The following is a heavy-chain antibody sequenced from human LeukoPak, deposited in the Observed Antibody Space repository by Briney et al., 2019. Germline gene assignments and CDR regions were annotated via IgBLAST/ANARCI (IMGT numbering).Heavy chain of an antibody. J-gene: IGHJ4*02. D-gene: IGHD5-12*01. CDR1: GYTLTGYY. Sequence: GASVKVSCKASGYTLTGYYMHWVRLAPGQGLEWMGWINPSSGDTHYAQKFQGRVTMTRDTSISTAYMDLSRLSPDDTAVYYCAKNPYEYFFDYWGQGTLVTVSS. V-gene: IGHV1-2*02. CDR3: AKNPYEYFFDY. CDR2: INPSSGDT.